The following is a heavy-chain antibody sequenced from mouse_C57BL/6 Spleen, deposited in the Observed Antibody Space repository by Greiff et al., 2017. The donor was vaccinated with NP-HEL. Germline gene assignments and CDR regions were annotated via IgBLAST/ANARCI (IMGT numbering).Heavy chain of an antibody. Sequence: EVKLVESGGGLVKPGGSLKLSCAASGFTFSSYTMSWVRQTPEKRLEWVATISGGGGNTYYPDSVKGRFTISSDNAKNTLYLQMSSLRSEDTALYYCAREGHGDFDYWGQGTTLTVSS. CDR2: ISGGGGNT. CDR1: GFTFSSYT. J-gene: IGHJ2*01. V-gene: IGHV5-9*01. D-gene: IGHD3-1*01. CDR3: AREGHGDFDY.